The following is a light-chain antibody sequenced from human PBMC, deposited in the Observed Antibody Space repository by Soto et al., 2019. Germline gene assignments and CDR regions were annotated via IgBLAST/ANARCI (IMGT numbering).Light chain of an antibody. CDR2: KAS. V-gene: IGKV1-5*03. J-gene: IGKJ2*01. Sequence: DIQMTQSPSTLSASVGDRVTITCRASQSISSWLAWYQQKPGKAPKLLIYKASILESGVPSRFSGSGSGTEFTLTISSLQPDDFAPYYCQQYNSYPYTFGQGTKLEIK. CDR3: QQYNSYPYT. CDR1: QSISSW.